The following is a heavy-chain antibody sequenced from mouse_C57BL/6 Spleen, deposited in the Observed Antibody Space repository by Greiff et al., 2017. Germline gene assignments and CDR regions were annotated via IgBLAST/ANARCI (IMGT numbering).Heavy chain of an antibody. V-gene: IGHV1-52*01. CDR3: ANSYYSNFYAMDY. J-gene: IGHJ4*01. CDR2: IDPSDSET. CDR1: GYTFTSYW. D-gene: IGHD2-5*01. Sequence: QVHVKQPGAELVRPGSSVKLSCKASGYTFTSYWMHWVKQRPIQGLEWIGNIDPSDSETHYNQKFKDKATLTVDKSSSTAYMQLSSLTSEDSAVYYCANSYYSNFYAMDYWGQGTSVTVSS.